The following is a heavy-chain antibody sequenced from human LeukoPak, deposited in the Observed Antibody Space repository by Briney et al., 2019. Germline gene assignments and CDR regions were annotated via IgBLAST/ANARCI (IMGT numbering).Heavy chain of an antibody. Sequence: SGPTLVRPTQTLTLTCTFSGFSLSTSGVGMGWIPQPPGKALAWLALIYWDDDKRYSPSLKSRLTITKDTSKNQVVLTMTNMDPVDTATYYCAHTRTYDTSGLIPSWGQGTLVTVSS. D-gene: IGHD3-22*01. CDR3: AHTRTYDTSGLIPS. CDR1: GFSLSTSGVG. V-gene: IGHV2-5*02. CDR2: IYWDDDK. J-gene: IGHJ5*02.